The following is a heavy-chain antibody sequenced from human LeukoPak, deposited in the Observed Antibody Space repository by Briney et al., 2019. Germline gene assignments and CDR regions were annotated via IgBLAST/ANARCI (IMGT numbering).Heavy chain of an antibody. D-gene: IGHD6-19*01. CDR3: ARAGDSSGWYETNY. CDR1: GFTFIANT. V-gene: IGHV3-21*01. Sequence: PGGSLRLSCAASGFTFIANTMNWVRQAPGKGLEWVSSISSSGSYIYYADSVKGRFTISRDNAKNSLYLQMNSLRAEDTAVYYCARAGDSSGWYETNYWGQGTLVTVSS. J-gene: IGHJ4*02. CDR2: ISSSGSYI.